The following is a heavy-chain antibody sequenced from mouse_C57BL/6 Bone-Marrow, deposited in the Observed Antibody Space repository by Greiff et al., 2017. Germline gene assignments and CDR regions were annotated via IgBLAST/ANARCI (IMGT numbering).Heavy chain of an antibody. V-gene: IGHV1-69*01. CDR2: IDPSDSYT. CDR3: ARLAARDY. CDR1: GYTFTSSW. J-gene: IGHJ4*01. Sequence: QVQLQQPGAELVMPGASVKLSCKASGYTFTSSWMHWVKQRPGQGLEWIGEIDPSDSYTNYNQKFKGKSTLTVDKSSSTAYMQLSSLTSEDSAVYYCARLAARDYWGQGTSVTVSS.